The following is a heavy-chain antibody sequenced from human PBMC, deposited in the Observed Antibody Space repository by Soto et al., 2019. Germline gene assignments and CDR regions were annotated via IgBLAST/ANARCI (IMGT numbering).Heavy chain of an antibody. D-gene: IGHD3-9*01. J-gene: IGHJ6*02. Sequence: QVQLVQSGAEVKKPGSSVKVSCKASGGTFSSYTISWVRQAPGQGLEWMGRIIPILGIANYAQKFQGRVTITADKSTSTAYMELSSLRSEDTAVYYCARGITIYSGMDVWGQGTTVTVSS. CDR2: IIPILGIA. CDR3: ARGITIYSGMDV. CDR1: GGTFSSYT. V-gene: IGHV1-69*02.